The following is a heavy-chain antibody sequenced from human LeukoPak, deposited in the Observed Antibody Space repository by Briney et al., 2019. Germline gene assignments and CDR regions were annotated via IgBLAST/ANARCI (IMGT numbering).Heavy chain of an antibody. J-gene: IGHJ4*02. D-gene: IGHD4-23*01. V-gene: IGHV1-69*06. CDR2: IIPIFGTA. Sequence: GASVKVSCKASGYTFSSYAISWVRQAPGQGLEWMGGIIPIFGTANYAQKFQGRVTITADKSTSTAYMELSSLRSEDTAVYYCARDRTSGGNYDWGQGTLVTVSS. CDR3: ARDRTSGGNYD. CDR1: GYTFSSYA.